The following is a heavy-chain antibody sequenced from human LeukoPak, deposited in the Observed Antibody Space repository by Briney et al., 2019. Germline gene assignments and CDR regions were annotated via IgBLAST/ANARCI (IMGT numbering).Heavy chain of an antibody. V-gene: IGHV1-8*01. Sequence: ASVKVSCKASGYTFTSYDINWVRQATGQGLEWMGWMNPNSGNTAYAQKFQGRVTMTRSTSISTAYMELSSLRSEDTAVYYCARGYSSGSYGFYYYYMDVWGKGTTVTISS. CDR3: ARGYSSGSYGFYYYYMDV. D-gene: IGHD1-26*01. J-gene: IGHJ6*03. CDR2: MNPNSGNT. CDR1: GYTFTSYD.